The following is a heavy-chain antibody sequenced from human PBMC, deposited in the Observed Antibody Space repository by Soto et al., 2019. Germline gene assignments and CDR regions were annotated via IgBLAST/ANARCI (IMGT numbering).Heavy chain of an antibody. CDR1: GFTFSSYW. J-gene: IGHJ6*03. CDR3: ARDGEVGRDILTGYYYYYYMDV. V-gene: IGHV3-74*01. Sequence: GGSLRLSCAASGFTFSSYWMHWVRQAPGKGLVWVSRINSDGSSTSYADSVKGRFTISRDNAKNTLYLQMNSLRAEDTAVYYCARDGEVGRDILTGYYYYYYMDVWGKGTTVTVSS. D-gene: IGHD3-9*01. CDR2: INSDGSST.